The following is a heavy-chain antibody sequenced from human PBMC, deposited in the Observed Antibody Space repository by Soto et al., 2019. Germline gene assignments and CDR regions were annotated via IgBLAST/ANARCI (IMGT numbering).Heavy chain of an antibody. J-gene: IGHJ6*02. CDR3: ARDSYCSGGSCYVGYYGMDV. CDR1: GGSISSGDYY. CDR2: IYYSGST. D-gene: IGHD2-15*01. Sequence: PSETLSLTCTVSGGSISSGDYYWSWIRQPPGKGLEWIGYIYYSGSTYYNPSLKSRVTISVDTSKNQFSLKLSSVTAADTAVYYCARDSYCSGGSCYVGYYGMDVWGQGTTVTVSS. V-gene: IGHV4-30-4*01.